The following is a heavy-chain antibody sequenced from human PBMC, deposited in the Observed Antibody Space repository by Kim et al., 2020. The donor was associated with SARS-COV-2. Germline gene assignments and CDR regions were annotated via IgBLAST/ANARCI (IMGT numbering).Heavy chain of an antibody. V-gene: IGHV1-3*01. J-gene: IGHJ6*02. CDR3: AREGCTGGRGYSYYYGMDV. D-gene: IGHD2-8*02. Sequence: ASVKVSCKASGYTFASFSMHWVRQAPGQRLEWMGWFNAGYGNTEYSEKFQGRVAITRDTSASTDYMELSSLRSEDTAVYYCAREGCTGGRGYSYYYGMDVWGQGAPVTVSS. CDR2: FNAGYGNT. CDR1: GYTFASFS.